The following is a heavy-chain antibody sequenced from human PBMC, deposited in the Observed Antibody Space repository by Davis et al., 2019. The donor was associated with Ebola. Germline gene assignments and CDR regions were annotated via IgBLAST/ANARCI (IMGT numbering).Heavy chain of an antibody. Sequence: GESLKISCAASGFTFSSYSMNWVRQAPGKGLEWVSSISSSSSYIYYADSVKGRFTISRDNAKNSLYLQMNSLRAEDTAVYYCARAGVDTAMVDYWGQGTLVTVSS. V-gene: IGHV3-21*01. CDR3: ARAGVDTAMVDY. CDR1: GFTFSSYS. D-gene: IGHD5-18*01. CDR2: ISSSSSYI. J-gene: IGHJ4*02.